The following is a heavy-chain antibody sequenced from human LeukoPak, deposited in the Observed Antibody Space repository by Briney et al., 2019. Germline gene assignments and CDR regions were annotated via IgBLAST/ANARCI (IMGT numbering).Heavy chain of an antibody. D-gene: IGHD1-1*01. Sequence: SGGSLRLSCIGSGFNFTYYAIYWVRQAPGKGLEWVAVVSYDGNDGYYADSVKGRFSISRDNSLNTVTLQMNNLRVDDTAIYYCAKLAWNDGSYYFDYWGQGTLVTVSS. CDR2: VSYDGNDG. V-gene: IGHV3-30*18. J-gene: IGHJ4*02. CDR3: AKLAWNDGSYYFDY. CDR1: GFNFTYYA.